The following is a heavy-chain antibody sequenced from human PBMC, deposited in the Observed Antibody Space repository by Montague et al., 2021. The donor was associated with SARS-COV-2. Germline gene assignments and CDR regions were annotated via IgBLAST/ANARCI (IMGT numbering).Heavy chain of an antibody. CDR2: INHSGST. CDR3: AGGQTHGDYFYGMDV. D-gene: IGHD4-17*01. J-gene: IGHJ6*02. Sequence: SETLSLTCAVYGGSFSGYYWSWIRQPPGTGLEWIGEINHSGSTNYNPSLKSRVTIAVDTSKNQFSLKLSSVTAADTAVYYCAGGQTHGDYFYGMDVWGQGTMVTVSS. V-gene: IGHV4-34*01. CDR1: GGSFSGYY.